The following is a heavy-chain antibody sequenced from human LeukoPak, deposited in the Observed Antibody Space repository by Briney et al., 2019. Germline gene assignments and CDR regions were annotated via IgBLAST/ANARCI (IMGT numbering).Heavy chain of an antibody. CDR2: ISYDGSNK. V-gene: IGHV3-30-3*01. CDR3: AREIAAAGNYYGMDV. D-gene: IGHD6-13*01. Sequence: GRSLRLSCAASGFTFSSYAMHWVRQAPGKGLEWVAVISYDGSNKYYADSVKGRFTISRDNSKNTLYLQMNSLRAEDTAVYYCAREIAAAGNYYGMDVWGQGTTVTVSS. CDR1: GFTFSSYA. J-gene: IGHJ6*02.